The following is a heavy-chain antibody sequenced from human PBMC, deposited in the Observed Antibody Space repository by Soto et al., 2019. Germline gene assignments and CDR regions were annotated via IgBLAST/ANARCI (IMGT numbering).Heavy chain of an antibody. CDR3: ARECATEYCMDV. V-gene: IGHV3-74*03. CDR2: INGDGSGT. CDR1: GFTFKSYL. D-gene: IGHD1-26*01. Sequence: PGGALRLSCATSGFTFKSYLMHWVRLVPGNGLEWVSRINGDGSGTMYADSVKGRFTISRDNAKNTLYLQMNSLRAEDTAMYYCARECATEYCMDVWGKGTTVTVSS. J-gene: IGHJ6*04.